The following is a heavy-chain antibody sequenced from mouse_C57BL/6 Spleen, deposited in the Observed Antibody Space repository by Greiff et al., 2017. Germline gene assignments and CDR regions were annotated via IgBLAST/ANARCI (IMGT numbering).Heavy chain of an antibody. CDR1: GYTFTSYG. D-gene: IGHD1-1*01. J-gene: IGHJ2*01. V-gene: IGHV1-81*01. CDR2: IYPRGGNT. Sequence: QVQLQQSGAELARPGASVKLSCKASGYTFTSYGISWVKQRTGQGLEWIGEIYPRGGNTYYNEKFKGKATLTADKSSSTAYMELRRLTSEASAVYFCARDYGSSGGNYFDYWGQGTTLTVSS. CDR3: ARDYGSSGGNYFDY.